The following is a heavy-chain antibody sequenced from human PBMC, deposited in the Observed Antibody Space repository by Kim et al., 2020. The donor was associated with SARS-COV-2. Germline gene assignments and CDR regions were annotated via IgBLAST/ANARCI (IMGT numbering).Heavy chain of an antibody. V-gene: IGHV3-15*01. Sequence: AAPVKDRFTISRDDSKNTLYLQMTSLKTEDTAVYYCTTVWYYYDSSGYNYWGQGTLVTVSS. CDR3: TTVWYYYDSSGYNY. D-gene: IGHD3-22*01. J-gene: IGHJ4*02.